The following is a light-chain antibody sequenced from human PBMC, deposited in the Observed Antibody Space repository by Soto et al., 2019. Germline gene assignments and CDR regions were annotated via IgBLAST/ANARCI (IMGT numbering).Light chain of an antibody. CDR2: EVS. CDR1: SSDVGRYNY. CDR3: SSYTSSSTGV. J-gene: IGLJ1*01. Sequence: QSALTQPASVSGSPGQSIIISCTGASSDVGRYNYVSLYQQHPGKAPKLMIYEVSNRPSGVSNRFSGSKSGNTASLTISGLQTEDEADYYCSSYTSSSTGVFGTGTKVTVL. V-gene: IGLV2-14*01.